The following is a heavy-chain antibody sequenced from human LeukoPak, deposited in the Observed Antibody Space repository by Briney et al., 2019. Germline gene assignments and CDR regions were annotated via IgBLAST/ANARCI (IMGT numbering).Heavy chain of an antibody. V-gene: IGHV3-30-3*01. CDR3: ARAGLGFRGPYYYMDV. J-gene: IGHJ6*03. D-gene: IGHD3-10*01. CDR1: GFTFSDYY. CDR2: ISFDGSNK. Sequence: PGGSLRLSCAASGFTFSDYYMSWIRQAPGKGLEWVAVISFDGSNKYYADSVKGRFTISRDTSKNTLYLQMNSLRAEDTAVYYCARAGLGFRGPYYYMDVWGKGTTVTVSS.